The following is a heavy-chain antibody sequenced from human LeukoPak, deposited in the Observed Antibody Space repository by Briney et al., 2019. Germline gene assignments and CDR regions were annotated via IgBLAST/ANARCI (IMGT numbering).Heavy chain of an antibody. D-gene: IGHD6-19*01. CDR3: ARDSGYSSGWYLRIFDY. CDR1: GYTFTSYV. V-gene: IGHV1-18*01. J-gene: IGHJ4*02. Sequence: ASVKVSCKASGYTFTSYVISWVRQAPGQGLEWMGWISAYNGNTNYAQKLQGRVTMTTDTSTSTAYMELRSLRSDDTAVYYCARDSGYSSGWYLRIFDYWGQGTLVTVSS. CDR2: ISAYNGNT.